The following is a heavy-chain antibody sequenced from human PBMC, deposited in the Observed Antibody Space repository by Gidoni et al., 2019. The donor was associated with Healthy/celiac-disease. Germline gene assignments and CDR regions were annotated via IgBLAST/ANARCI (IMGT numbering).Heavy chain of an antibody. CDR1: GGSISSYY. D-gene: IGHD4-17*01. CDR3: ASMDYDRYYFDY. Sequence: QVQLQESGPGLVKPSETLSLTCTVSGGSISSYYWSWIRQPPGKGLEWIGYIYYSGSTNYNPSLKSRVTISVDTSKNQFSLKLSSVTAADTAVYYCASMDYDRYYFDYWGQGTLVTVSS. V-gene: IGHV4-59*01. CDR2: IYYSGST. J-gene: IGHJ4*02.